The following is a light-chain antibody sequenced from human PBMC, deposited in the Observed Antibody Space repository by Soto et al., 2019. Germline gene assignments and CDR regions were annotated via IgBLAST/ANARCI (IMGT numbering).Light chain of an antibody. J-gene: IGKJ4*01. CDR2: DAS. V-gene: IGKV1-5*01. Sequence: DIQMTQSPSTLSSSVGDRVTITCRASQSITGWVAWYQHKLGRAPKLLIYDASTLESGVPSRFSGSGSGTDFTLTIRSLQPEDFATYYCQQTSNTPQTFGGGTKVDI. CDR1: QSITGW. CDR3: QQTSNTPQT.